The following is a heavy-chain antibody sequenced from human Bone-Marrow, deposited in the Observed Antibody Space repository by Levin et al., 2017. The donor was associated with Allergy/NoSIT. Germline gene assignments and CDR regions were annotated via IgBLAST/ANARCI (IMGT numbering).Heavy chain of an antibody. CDR3: AKHIIGVRAFDR. D-gene: IGHD3-10*01. Sequence: SLLLFFSFSFFLFLPSFLSWVRQTPDKGLECVANIGEDGSQKNYVDSVKGRFTLSLDHAKNSIYLQMSGLTVEDTAVYYCAKHIIGVRAFDRWGQGTLVTVSS. V-gene: IGHV3-7*01. CDR2: IGEDGSQK. J-gene: IGHJ5*02. CDR1: FFLFLPSF.